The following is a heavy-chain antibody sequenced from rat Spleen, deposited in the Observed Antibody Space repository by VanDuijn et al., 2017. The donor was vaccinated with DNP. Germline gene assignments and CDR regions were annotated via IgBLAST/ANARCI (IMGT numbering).Heavy chain of an antibody. CDR3: ATHGSIATISTGAMDV. CDR1: GFTFSDYN. J-gene: IGHJ4*01. D-gene: IGHD1-2*01. Sequence: EVQLVESGGGLVQPGRSLKLSCAASGFTFSDYNMAWVRQAPKKGLEWVATISYDGSSTYYRDSVKGRFTISRDNAKNTLHLQMDSLRSEETATYYCATHGSIATISTGAMDVWGQGTSVTVSS. CDR2: ISYDGSST. V-gene: IGHV5-7*01.